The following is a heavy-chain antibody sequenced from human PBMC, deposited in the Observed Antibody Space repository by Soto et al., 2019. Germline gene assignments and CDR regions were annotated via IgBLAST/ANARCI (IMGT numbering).Heavy chain of an antibody. J-gene: IGHJ4*02. CDR2: VSIGGST. CDR3: AKGFTPNGYYLFDY. Sequence: GGSLRLSCAASGFTFSSYAMGWVRQGPGKGLEWVAVVSIGGSTHYADSVRGRFTISRDNSKNALSLQMNSLTAEDTAVYYCAKGFTPNGYYLFDYWGQGTLVTVPS. V-gene: IGHV3-23*01. D-gene: IGHD3-22*01. CDR1: GFTFSSYA.